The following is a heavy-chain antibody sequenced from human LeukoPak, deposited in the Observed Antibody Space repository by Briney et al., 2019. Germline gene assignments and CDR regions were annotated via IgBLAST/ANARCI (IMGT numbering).Heavy chain of an antibody. CDR2: ISSSGSTI. D-gene: IGHD4-17*01. CDR3: ARTGLTYLTTVTTWFAY. J-gene: IGHJ4*02. V-gene: IGHV3-48*03. Sequence: GGSLRLSYAASGFTFRSYEMNWVRQAPGKGLEWVSYISSSGSTIYYADSVKGRFTISRDSSKNTLYLQMNSLRAEDTAVYYCARTGLTYLTTVTTWFAYWGQGTLVTVSS. CDR1: GFTFRSYE.